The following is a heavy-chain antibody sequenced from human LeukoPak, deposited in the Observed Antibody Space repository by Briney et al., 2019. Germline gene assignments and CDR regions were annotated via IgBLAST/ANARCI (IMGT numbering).Heavy chain of an antibody. CDR1: GFTFSSYG. Sequence: GGSLRLSCAASGFTFSSYGMNWVRQAPGKGLEWVSSISSSSSYIYYADSVKGRFTISRDNAKNSLYLQMNSLRAEDTAVYYCAKWKYSNSGIDDYWGQGTLVTVSS. CDR3: AKWKYSNSGIDDY. V-gene: IGHV3-21*04. J-gene: IGHJ4*02. D-gene: IGHD6-6*01. CDR2: ISSSSSYI.